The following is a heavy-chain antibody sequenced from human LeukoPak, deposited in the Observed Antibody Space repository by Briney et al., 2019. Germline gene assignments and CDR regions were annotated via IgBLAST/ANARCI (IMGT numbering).Heavy chain of an antibody. J-gene: IGHJ6*03. D-gene: IGHD4-17*01. CDR3: ARDPKGVDYGDYGSPYYYYYYMDV. Sequence: PSETLSLTCTVSGGSISSSSYYWGWIRQPPGKGLEWIGSIYYSGSTYYNPSLKSRVTISVDTSKNQFSLKLSSVTAADTAVYYCARDPKGVDYGDYGSPYYYYYYMDVWGKGTTVTISS. V-gene: IGHV4-39*07. CDR2: IYYSGST. CDR1: GGSISSSSYY.